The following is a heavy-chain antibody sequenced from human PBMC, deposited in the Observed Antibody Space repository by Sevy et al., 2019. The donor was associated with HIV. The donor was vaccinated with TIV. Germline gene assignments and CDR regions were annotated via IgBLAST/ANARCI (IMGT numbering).Heavy chain of an antibody. D-gene: IGHD2-2*03. CDR2: IGRSGGST. CDR1: GFIFSTYA. J-gene: IGHJ4*02. CDR3: AKENRDGFQ. V-gene: IGHV3-23*01. Sequence: GGSLRLSCAGSGFIFSTYAMTWVRQAPGKGLEWVSSIGRSGGSTYYADSVKGRFTISRDNSNNMIDLEMNSLRAEDTAVYYCAKENRDGFQWGQGTLVTVSS.